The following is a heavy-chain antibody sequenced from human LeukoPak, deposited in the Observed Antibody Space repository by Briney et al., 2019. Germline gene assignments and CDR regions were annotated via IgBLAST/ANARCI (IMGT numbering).Heavy chain of an antibody. V-gene: IGHV1-69*13. CDR3: GVGYYYGMDV. CDR1: GGTFSSYA. CDR2: FIPIFGTG. J-gene: IGHJ6*02. Sequence: ASVKVSCKASGGTFSSYAISWVRQAPGQGLEWMGGFIPIFGTGNYAQKFQGRVTITADESTSTAYMEVNSLRSEDTAVYYCGVGYYYGMDVWGQGTTVTVSS.